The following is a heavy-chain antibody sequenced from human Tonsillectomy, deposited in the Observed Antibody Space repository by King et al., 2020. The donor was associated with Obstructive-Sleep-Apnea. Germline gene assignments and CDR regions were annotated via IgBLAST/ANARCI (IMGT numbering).Heavy chain of an antibody. J-gene: IGHJ1*01. CDR3: ARGPPASQYFQH. Sequence: QLVQSGAEVKKPGASVKVSCEASGYTFTNFDVNWVRQATGRGLECMGWMNHNSGNSGYAQKFQGRVTMTRNTSISTAYMELTSLRSEDTAVYYCARGPPASQYFQHWGQGTLISVSS. CDR1: GYTFTNFD. CDR2: MNHNSGNS. V-gene: IGHV1-8*01.